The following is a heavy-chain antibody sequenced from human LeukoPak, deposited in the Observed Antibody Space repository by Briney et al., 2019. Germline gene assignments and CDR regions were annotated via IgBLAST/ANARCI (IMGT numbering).Heavy chain of an antibody. CDR1: GDSISSSSYY. CDR3: ARGRVAAAGTFDY. CDR2: IYYRGTT. V-gene: IGHV4-39*07. Sequence: SETLSLTCTVSGDSISSSSYYWGWIRQPPGKGLEWIGSIYYRGTTYYNPSLKSRVIISVDMSKNQFSLKLSSVTAADTAVYYCARGRVAAAGTFDYWGQGTLVTVSS. D-gene: IGHD6-13*01. J-gene: IGHJ4*02.